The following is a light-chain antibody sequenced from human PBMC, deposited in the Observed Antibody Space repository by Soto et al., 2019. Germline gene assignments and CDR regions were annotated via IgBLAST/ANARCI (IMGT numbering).Light chain of an antibody. CDR1: QSISSY. V-gene: IGKV1-39*01. J-gene: IGKJ1*01. Sequence: DIQVTQSPSSLSASVGDRVTITCRASQSISSYLNWYQQKPGKAPKLLIYAASSLQSGVPSRFSGIGSGTDLTITISSLQPEDCETYYGQQSYSTPWTFGQGTKVDI. CDR3: QQSYSTPWT. CDR2: AAS.